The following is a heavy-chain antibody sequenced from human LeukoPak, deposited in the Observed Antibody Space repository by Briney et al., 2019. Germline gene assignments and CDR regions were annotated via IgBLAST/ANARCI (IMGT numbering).Heavy chain of an antibody. J-gene: IGHJ4*02. Sequence: ASVKVSCKASGYTFTRYYMHWVRQAPGQGLEWMGWINPNSVGTNYAQKVQGRVTMTRDTSISTAYMELSRLRSDDTAVYYCARDRGGYCTNGVCYKPEYYFDYWGQGTLVTVSS. CDR2: INPNSVGT. V-gene: IGHV1-2*02. CDR3: ARDRGGYCTNGVCYKPEYYFDY. D-gene: IGHD2-8*01. CDR1: GYTFTRYY.